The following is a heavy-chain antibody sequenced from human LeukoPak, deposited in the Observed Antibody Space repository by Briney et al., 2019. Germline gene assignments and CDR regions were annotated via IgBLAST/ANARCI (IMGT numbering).Heavy chain of an antibody. Sequence: GGSLRLSCAASGFTFSSYGMHWVRQAPGKGLEWVAVIWYDGSNKYYADSVKGRFTTSRDNSKNTLYLQMNSLRAEDTAVYYCARDKRGYSYGTFDYWGQGTLVTVSS. D-gene: IGHD5-18*01. V-gene: IGHV3-33*01. CDR2: IWYDGSNK. CDR3: ARDKRGYSYGTFDY. J-gene: IGHJ4*02. CDR1: GFTFSSYG.